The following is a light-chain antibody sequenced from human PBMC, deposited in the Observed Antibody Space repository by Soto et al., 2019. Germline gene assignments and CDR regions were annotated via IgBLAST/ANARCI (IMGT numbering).Light chain of an antibody. Sequence: DIQMTQSPSSLSASVGDRVTISCRASQGISKYLDWYQQKPGKVPKLLIYAASIVQSGVPSRFSGSGSGTDFTLTKSSLQPEDVATYYCQKYGSAPNTFGQGTRLEIK. J-gene: IGKJ5*01. CDR1: QGISKY. CDR3: QKYGSAPNT. CDR2: AAS. V-gene: IGKV1-27*01.